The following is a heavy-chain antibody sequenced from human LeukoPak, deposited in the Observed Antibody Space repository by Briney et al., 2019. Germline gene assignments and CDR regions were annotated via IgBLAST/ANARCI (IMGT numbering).Heavy chain of an antibody. Sequence: SQTLSLTCTVSGSSISGGGYYWSWIRQPPGKGLEWLGYIYHTGSTYYNPSLKSRLAISVDRSKNQFSLKLSTVTAADTAVYYCARTAGIRKTGIFDYWGQGTLVTVSS. CDR2: IYHTGST. D-gene: IGHD7-27*01. CDR3: ARTAGIRKTGIFDY. CDR1: GSSISGGGYY. J-gene: IGHJ4*02. V-gene: IGHV4-30-2*01.